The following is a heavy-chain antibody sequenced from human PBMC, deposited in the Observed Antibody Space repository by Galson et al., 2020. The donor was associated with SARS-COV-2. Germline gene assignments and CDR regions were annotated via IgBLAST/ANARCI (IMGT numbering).Heavy chain of an antibody. V-gene: IGHV3-23*01. CDR1: GFTFSSYA. D-gene: IGHD6-19*01. CDR3: AKVNAHVEIGDIAVAGNDY. J-gene: IGHJ4*02. CDR2: ISGSGGST. Sequence: GGSLRLSCAASGFTFSSYAMSWVRQAPGKGLEWVSAISGSGGSTYYADSVKGRFTISRDNSKNTLYLQMNSLRAEDTAVYYCAKVNAHVEIGDIAVAGNDYWGQGTLVTVSS.